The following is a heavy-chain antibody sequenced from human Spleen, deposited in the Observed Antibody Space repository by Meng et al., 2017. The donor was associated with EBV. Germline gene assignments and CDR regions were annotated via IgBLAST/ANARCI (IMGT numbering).Heavy chain of an antibody. J-gene: IGHJ4*02. CDR3: SRDLAGPFDD. Sequence: VQLVEAGGGLVRPGWSLRLSCAVSGFSFSRFWMHWVRQVPGKGLVWVARTNEDGGITNYADSVKGRFTISRDNTRNTLYLQMNSLRDEDTAVYFCSRDLAGPFDDWGQGTLVTVSS. CDR1: GFSFSRFW. V-gene: IGHV3-74*01. CDR2: TNEDGGIT.